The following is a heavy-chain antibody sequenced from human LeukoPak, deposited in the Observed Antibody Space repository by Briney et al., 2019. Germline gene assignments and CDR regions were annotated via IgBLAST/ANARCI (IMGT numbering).Heavy chain of an antibody. J-gene: IGHJ6*02. V-gene: IGHV3-13*01. CDR1: GFPFSNYD. D-gene: IGHD1-26*01. CDR3: IRIRTREHQYGMDV. Sequence: GGSLRLSCGASGFPFSNYDMHWVRQAPGKGLDWVSAIDTVDNTYYSGSVKGRFTISRENAQNSLFLQMNSLRDGDTALYYCIRIRTREHQYGMDVWGQGTTVTVSS. CDR2: IDTVDNT.